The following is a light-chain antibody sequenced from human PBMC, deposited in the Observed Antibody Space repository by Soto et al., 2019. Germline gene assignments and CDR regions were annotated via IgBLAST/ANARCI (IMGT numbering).Light chain of an antibody. Sequence: DIQMTHSPSSLSASVGDRVTITCQASQDITNYLNWYQQKPGKAPKLLIYDASHLETGVPSRFSGSGSGTDFTFTISSLQPEDFATYYCQQYDNLPLLTFGGGTRVEIK. CDR3: QQYDNLPLLT. V-gene: IGKV1-33*01. CDR1: QDITNY. CDR2: DAS. J-gene: IGKJ4*01.